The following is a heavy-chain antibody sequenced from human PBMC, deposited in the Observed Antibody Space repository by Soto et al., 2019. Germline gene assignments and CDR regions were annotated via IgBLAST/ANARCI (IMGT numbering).Heavy chain of an antibody. V-gene: IGHV4-4*02. CDR3: ASRVVRSSWYHLDWFDP. Sequence: PSETLSLTCAVSGGSISSSNWWSWVRQPPGKGLEWIGEIYHSGSTNYNPSLKSRVTISVDKSKNQFSLKLSSVTAADTAVYYCASRVVRSSWYHLDWFDPWGQGTLVTVSS. CDR2: IYHSGST. D-gene: IGHD6-13*01. J-gene: IGHJ5*02. CDR1: GGSISSSNW.